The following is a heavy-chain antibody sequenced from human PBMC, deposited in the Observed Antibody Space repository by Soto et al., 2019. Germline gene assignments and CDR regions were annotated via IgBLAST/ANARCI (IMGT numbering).Heavy chain of an antibody. J-gene: IGHJ5*02. CDR3: ATGEVVPSFPNWLDT. CDR2: FIPSFPAP. V-gene: IGHV1-69*12. Sequence: VQFVQSGAELKKPGYSVRVSCRASGGTIKTYTLSWVRQAPGQGLEWMGAFIPSFPAPNFAQRFKGRLTLTADESTNTGFMELSGLRPEDTALYFCATGEVVPSFPNWLDTWGQGTHVIVSS. CDR1: GGTIKTYT. D-gene: IGHD2-21*01.